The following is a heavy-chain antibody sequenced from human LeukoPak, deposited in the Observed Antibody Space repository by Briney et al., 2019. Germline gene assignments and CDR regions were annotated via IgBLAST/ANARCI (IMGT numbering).Heavy chain of an antibody. CDR1: GYTFTDSY. Sequence: ASAKVSYKASGYTFTDSYMHWVRQAPRQGLEWMGWINPNSGGTSYAQEFQGRATMTRDTSISTAYMELSRLRSDDTAVYYCARASSWYSYGMDVWGQGTTVTVSS. D-gene: IGHD6-13*01. CDR3: ARASSWYSYGMDV. CDR2: INPNSGGT. V-gene: IGHV1-2*02. J-gene: IGHJ6*02.